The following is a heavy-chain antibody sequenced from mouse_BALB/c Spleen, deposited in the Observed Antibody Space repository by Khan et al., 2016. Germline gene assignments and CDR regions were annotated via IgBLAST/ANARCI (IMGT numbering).Heavy chain of an antibody. J-gene: IGHJ4*01. D-gene: IGHD1-1*01. CDR1: GFSLTSYG. CDR3: ARNYYGSSYHYAMDY. CDR2: IWSGGST. Sequence: QVQLKESGPGLVQPSQSLSITCTVSGFSLTSYGVHWVRQSPGKGLEWLGVIWSGGSTDYNAAFISRLSISKDNSKSQVFFKMNRLQSNYTAIYYCARNYYGSSYHYAMDYWGQGTSVTVSS. V-gene: IGHV2-2*03.